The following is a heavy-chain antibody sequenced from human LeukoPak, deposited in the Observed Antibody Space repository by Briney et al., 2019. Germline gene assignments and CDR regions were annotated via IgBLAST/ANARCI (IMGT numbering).Heavy chain of an antibody. CDR1: GFTLSSYE. D-gene: IGHD3-3*01. Sequence: GGSLRLSCAASGFTLSSYEMNWARQAPGKGLEWVSYISSSGSTIYYADSVKGRFTISRDNAKNSLYLQMNSLRAEDTAVYYCARDQYYDFWSGPNAFDYWGQGTLVTVSS. V-gene: IGHV3-48*03. CDR2: ISSSGSTI. CDR3: ARDQYYDFWSGPNAFDY. J-gene: IGHJ4*02.